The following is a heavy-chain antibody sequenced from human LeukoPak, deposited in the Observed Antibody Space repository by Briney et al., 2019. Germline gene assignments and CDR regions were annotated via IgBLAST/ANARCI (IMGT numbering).Heavy chain of an antibody. V-gene: IGHV4-59*01. D-gene: IGHD3-10*01. CDR3: ARGHRNTMVRGVIRYYYMDV. J-gene: IGHJ6*03. Sequence: SETLFLTCTVSGGSISSYYWSWIRQPPGKGLEWIGYIYYSGSTNYNPSLKSRVTISVGTSKNQFSLKLSSVTAADTAVYYCARGHRNTMVRGVIRYYYMDVWGKGTTLTISS. CDR1: GGSISSYY. CDR2: IYYSGST.